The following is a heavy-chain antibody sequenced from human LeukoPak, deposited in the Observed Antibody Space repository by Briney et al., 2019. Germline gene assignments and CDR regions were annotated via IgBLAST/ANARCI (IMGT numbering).Heavy chain of an antibody. CDR2: ITSGSSHI. V-gene: IGHV3-21*01. J-gene: IGHJ6*03. D-gene: IGHD1-26*01. CDR1: GFTFSSYN. CDR3: ARDPYSGSYGADYYYYMDV. Sequence: RGSLRLSCAASGFTFSSYNMNSVRQTPRQGLEWVSSITSGSSHIYYADTVKGRFTISRDNAKSSLYLQMNSLRAEDTAVYYCARDPYSGSYGADYYYYMDVWDKGTTVTISS.